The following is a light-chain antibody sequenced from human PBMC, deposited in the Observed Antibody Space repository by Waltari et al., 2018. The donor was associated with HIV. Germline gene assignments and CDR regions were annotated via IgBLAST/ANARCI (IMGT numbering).Light chain of an antibody. CDR3: QRRSNWPPIT. V-gene: IGKV3-11*01. J-gene: IGKJ5*01. CDR2: EAS. Sequence: IVLTQSPAILSLSPGERATLSCRARQSVGNYLAWYQLKPGQAHRLLIYEASNGASGVPARFSGSGSGTDFTLRISSLGPEDLALDCSQRRSNWPPITFGQGTRLETK. CDR1: QSVGNY.